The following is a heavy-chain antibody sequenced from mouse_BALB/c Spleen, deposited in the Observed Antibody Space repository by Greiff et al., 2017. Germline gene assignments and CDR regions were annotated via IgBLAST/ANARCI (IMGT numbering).Heavy chain of an antibody. CDR2: IYPGDGST. V-gene: IGHV1S56*01. Sequence: VKLVESGPELVKPGALVKISCKASGYTFTSYDITWVKQRPGQGLEWIGWIYPGDGSTKDNEKFKGMATLTADKSSSTAYMQLSSLASENSAVYFCARRYDGDYAMDYWGQGTSVTVSS. CDR1: GYTFTSYD. CDR3: ARRYDGDYAMDY. J-gene: IGHJ4*01. D-gene: IGHD2-14*01.